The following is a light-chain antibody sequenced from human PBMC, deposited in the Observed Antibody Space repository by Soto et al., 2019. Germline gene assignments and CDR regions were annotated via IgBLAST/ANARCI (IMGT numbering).Light chain of an antibody. J-gene: IGLJ1*01. CDR2: EVS. CDR1: SSDVGSYSL. V-gene: IGLV2-23*02. Sequence: QSVLTQPASVSGSPGQSITISCTGTSSDVGSYSLVSWYQQHPGKAPKLMIYEVSKRPSGVSNRFSGSKSGNTASLPISGLQGEDEADYYCCSYAGSTTLYVFGSGTKLTVL. CDR3: CSYAGSTTLYV.